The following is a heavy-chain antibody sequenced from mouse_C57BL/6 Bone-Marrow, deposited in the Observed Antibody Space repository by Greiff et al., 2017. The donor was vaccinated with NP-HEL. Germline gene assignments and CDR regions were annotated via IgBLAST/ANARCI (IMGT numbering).Heavy chain of an antibody. J-gene: IGHJ4*01. CDR1: GYTFTDYN. CDR2: INPNNGGT. Sequence: VQLKESGPELVKPGASVQMSCKASGYTFTDYNMHWVKQSHGKSLEWIGYINPNNGGTSYNQKFKGKATLTVNKSSSTAYMELRSLTSEDSAVYYCARARWLPLAMDYWGQGTSVTVSS. D-gene: IGHD2-2*01. CDR3: ARARWLPLAMDY. V-gene: IGHV1-22*01.